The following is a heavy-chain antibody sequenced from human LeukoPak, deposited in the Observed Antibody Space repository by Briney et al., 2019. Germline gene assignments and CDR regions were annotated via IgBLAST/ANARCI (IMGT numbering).Heavy chain of an antibody. Sequence: SVKVSCKASGGAFNTDAISWVRQAPGQGLEWMGRIIPMSGTANYAQRFQGRVTITTDESTSTAYMELSSLRSEDTALYYCARDEVGATTREVWFDSWGQGTLVTVSS. V-gene: IGHV1-69*05. CDR3: ARDEVGATTREVWFDS. CDR2: IIPMSGTA. J-gene: IGHJ5*01. D-gene: IGHD1-26*01. CDR1: GGAFNTDA.